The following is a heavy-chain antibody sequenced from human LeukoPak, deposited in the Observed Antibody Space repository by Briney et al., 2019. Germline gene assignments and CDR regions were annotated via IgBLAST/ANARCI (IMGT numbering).Heavy chain of an antibody. CDR3: ARDLSSSWYSLGY. CDR2: INWSGEST. J-gene: IGHJ4*02. V-gene: IGHV3-20*04. CDR1: GLTVGDHG. Sequence: GGSLRLSCAASGLTVGDHGMSWVRQAPGKGLEWVSGINWSGESTGYADSVKGRFTISRDNAENALYLQMNSLRAEDTALYYCARDLSSSWYSLGYWGRGTLVTVSS. D-gene: IGHD6-13*01.